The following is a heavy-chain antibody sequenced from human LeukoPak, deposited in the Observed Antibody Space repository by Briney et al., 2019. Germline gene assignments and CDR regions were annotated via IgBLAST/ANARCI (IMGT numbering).Heavy chain of an antibody. J-gene: IGHJ5*02. D-gene: IGHD3-3*01. CDR3: AKDEWLRSTRAPNWFDP. CDR2: IRYDGSNK. CDR1: GFTFSSYG. V-gene: IGHV3-30*02. Sequence: GGSLRLSCAASGFTFSSYGMHWVRQAPGKGLEWVAFIRYDGSNKYYADSVKGRFTISRDNSKNTLYLQMNSLRAEDTAVYYCAKDEWLRSTRAPNWFDPWGQGTLVTVSS.